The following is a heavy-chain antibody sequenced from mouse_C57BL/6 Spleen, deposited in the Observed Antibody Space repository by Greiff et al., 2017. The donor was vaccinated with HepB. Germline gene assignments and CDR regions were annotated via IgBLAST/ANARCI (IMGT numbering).Heavy chain of an antibody. CDR3: ARSNYYEYDGAMDY. D-gene: IGHD2-4*01. V-gene: IGHV1-66*01. Sequence: VQLQQSGPELVKPGASVKISCKASGYRFTSYYIHWVKQRPGQGLEWIGWIYPGSGNTKYNEKFKGKATLTADTSSSTAYMQLSSLTSEDSAVYYCARSNYYEYDGAMDYWGQGTSVTVSS. J-gene: IGHJ4*01. CDR2: IYPGSGNT. CDR1: GYRFTSYY.